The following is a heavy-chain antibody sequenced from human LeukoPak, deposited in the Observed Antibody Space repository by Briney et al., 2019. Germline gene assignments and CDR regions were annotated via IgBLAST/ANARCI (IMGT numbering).Heavy chain of an antibody. CDR3: ARDFAGEVFDY. J-gene: IGHJ4*02. V-gene: IGHV3-48*01. D-gene: IGHD4-17*01. Sequence: QPGGSLRLSCAASGFTFSSNVMIWVRQAPGKGLEWVSYISSSSNTVYYADSVKGRFTISRDNAKNSLYLQMNSLRAEDTAVYYCARDFAGEVFDYWGQGTLVTVSS. CDR2: ISSSSNTV. CDR1: GFTFSSNV.